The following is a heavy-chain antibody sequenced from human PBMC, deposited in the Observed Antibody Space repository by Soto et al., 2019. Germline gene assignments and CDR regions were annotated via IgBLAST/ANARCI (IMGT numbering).Heavy chain of an antibody. J-gene: IGHJ4*02. CDR2: IYYSGST. D-gene: IGHD6-6*01. Sequence: SETLSLTCTVSGGSISSSSYYWGWIRQPPGKGLEWIGSIYYSGSTYYNPSLKSRVTISVDTSKNQFSLKLSSVTAADAAVYYCARRQAEYSIPYYFDYWGQETLVTVSS. CDR1: GGSISSSSYY. CDR3: ARRQAEYSIPYYFDY. V-gene: IGHV4-39*01.